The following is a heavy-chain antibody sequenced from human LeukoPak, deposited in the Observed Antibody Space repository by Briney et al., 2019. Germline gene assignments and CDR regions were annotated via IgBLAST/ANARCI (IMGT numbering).Heavy chain of an antibody. CDR1: GYTFTGYY. J-gene: IGHJ5*02. D-gene: IGHD1-26*01. CDR2: INPNSGGT. Sequence: ASVKVSCKASGYTFTGYYMHWVRQAPGQGLEWMGWINPNSGGTNYAQKFQGRVTMTRDTSISTAYMELSRLRSDDTAVYYCARDPPSRLVGATGQKWFDPWGQGTLVTVSS. V-gene: IGHV1-2*02. CDR3: ARDPPSRLVGATGQKWFDP.